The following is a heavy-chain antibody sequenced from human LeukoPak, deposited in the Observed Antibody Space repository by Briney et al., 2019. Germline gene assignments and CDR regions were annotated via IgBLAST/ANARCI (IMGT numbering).Heavy chain of an antibody. D-gene: IGHD4-17*01. J-gene: IGHJ4*02. CDR1: GGSFSGYY. CDR3: ARGGDYGDYVGY. V-gene: IGHV4-34*01. CDR2: INHSGST. Sequence: PSETLSLTCAVYGGSFSGYYWSWIRQPPGKGLEWIGEINHSGSTNYNPSLKSRVTISVDTSKNQFSLKLSSVTAADTAVYYCARGGDYGDYVGYWGQGTLVTVSS.